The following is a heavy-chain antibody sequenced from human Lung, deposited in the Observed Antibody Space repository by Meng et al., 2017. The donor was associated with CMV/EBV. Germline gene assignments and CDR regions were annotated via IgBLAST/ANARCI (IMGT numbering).Heavy chain of an antibody. CDR1: GYSFTSYH. Sequence: ASVKVPCKASGYSFTSYHMHWVRQAPGQGLEWMGMINPGGSTIYAQKFQGRVTMPRDTSTSTVYMELKSLRSEDTAVYYCVVNLGDFSNYASSFDYWGQGTLVTVSS. CDR2: INPGGST. D-gene: IGHD4-11*01. V-gene: IGHV1-46*01. CDR3: VVNLGDFSNYASSFDY. J-gene: IGHJ4*02.